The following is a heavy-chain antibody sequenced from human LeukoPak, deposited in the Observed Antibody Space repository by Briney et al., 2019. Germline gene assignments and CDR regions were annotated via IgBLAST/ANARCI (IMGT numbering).Heavy chain of an antibody. V-gene: IGHV3-11*01. CDR3: ARTGGVGSPSDT. J-gene: IGHJ5*02. CDR2: ISSSGSIT. Sequence: GGSLRLSCAASGFIFSDYYMTWIRQAPGKGLEWVSYISSSGSITYYADSVKGRFTISRDNAKNSLYLEMNSLRDDDTAVYFCARTGGVGSPSDTWGQGTLVTVSS. D-gene: IGHD2-8*02. CDR1: GFIFSDYY.